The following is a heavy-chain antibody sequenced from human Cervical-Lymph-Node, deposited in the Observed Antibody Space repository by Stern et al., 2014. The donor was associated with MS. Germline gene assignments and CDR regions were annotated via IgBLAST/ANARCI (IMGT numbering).Heavy chain of an antibody. CDR1: GYTFNHYG. D-gene: IGHD1-26*01. Sequence: QMQLGQSGSELKKPGASVTVSCKASGYTFNHYGINWVRTAPGQGLEWMGWINTNTGTPTYAQAFTGRFVFSVDVYVKTASLNISSLKADDTAIYYCARLRVGNITRDYWGPGTLVTVSS. J-gene: IGHJ4*02. CDR3: ARLRVGNITRDY. V-gene: IGHV7-4-1*02. CDR2: INTNTGTP.